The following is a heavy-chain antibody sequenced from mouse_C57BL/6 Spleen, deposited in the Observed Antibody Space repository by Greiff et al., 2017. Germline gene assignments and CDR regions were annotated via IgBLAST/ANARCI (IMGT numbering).Heavy chain of an antibody. J-gene: IGHJ1*03. CDR1: GYAFTNYL. Sequence: QVQLQQSGAELVRPGTSVKVSCKASGYAFTNYLIEWVKQRPGQGLEWIGVINPGSGGTNYNEKFKGKATLIADKSSSTAYMQLSSLTSEDSAVYFCARSSYYYGSSPWYFDVWGTGTTVTVSS. CDR2: INPGSGGT. CDR3: ARSSYYYGSSPWYFDV. V-gene: IGHV1-54*01. D-gene: IGHD1-1*01.